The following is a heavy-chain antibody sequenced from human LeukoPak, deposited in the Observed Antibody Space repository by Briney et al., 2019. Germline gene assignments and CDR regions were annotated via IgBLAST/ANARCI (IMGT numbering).Heavy chain of an antibody. CDR1: GYTFSSYA. CDR3: ARGYCSGGSCYFHYYYYMDV. D-gene: IGHD2-15*01. CDR2: INTNTGNP. J-gene: IGHJ6*03. Sequence: ASVKVSCKASGYTFSSYAMNWVRQAPGQRLEWMGWINTNTGNPTYAQGFTGRFVFSLDTSVSTAYLQISSLKAEDTAVYYCARGYCSGGSCYFHYYYYMDVWGKGTTVTVSS. V-gene: IGHV7-4-1*02.